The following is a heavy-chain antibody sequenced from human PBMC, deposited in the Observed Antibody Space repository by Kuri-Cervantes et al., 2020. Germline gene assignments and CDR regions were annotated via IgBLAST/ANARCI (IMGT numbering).Heavy chain of an antibody. D-gene: IGHD3-3*01. V-gene: IGHV3-30*18. Sequence: GASLKISCAASGFTFSSYGMHWVRQAPGKVLEWVAVILYDGSNKYYADSVKGRFTISRDNSKNTLYLQMNNLRTEDTAVYYCAKGDDFWSGRAYDYWGQGTLVTVSS. J-gene: IGHJ4*02. CDR2: ILYDGSNK. CDR3: AKGDDFWSGRAYDY. CDR1: GFTFSSYG.